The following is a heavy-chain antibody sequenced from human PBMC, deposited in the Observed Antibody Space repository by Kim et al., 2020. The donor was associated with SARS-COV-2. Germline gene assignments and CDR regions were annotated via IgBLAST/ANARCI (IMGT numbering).Heavy chain of an antibody. J-gene: IGHJ4*02. V-gene: IGHV4-34*01. D-gene: IGHD6-13*01. CDR3: ARGRSIAAAGSGSGY. Sequence: PSLKSRVTISVDTSTNQFSLKLSSVTAADTAVYYCARGRSIAAAGSGSGYWGQGTLVTVSS.